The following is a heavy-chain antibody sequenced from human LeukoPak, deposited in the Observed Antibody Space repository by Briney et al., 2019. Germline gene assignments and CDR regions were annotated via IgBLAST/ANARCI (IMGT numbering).Heavy chain of an antibody. CDR2: ISSSSSYT. CDR3: ARDGLQQQGLTS. D-gene: IGHD6-25*01. J-gene: IGHJ4*02. Sequence: PGGSLRPSCAASGFTFSDYYMSWIRQAPGKGLEWVSYISSSSSYTNYADSVKGRFTISRDNAKNSLYLQMNSLRDEDTAVYYCARDGLQQQGLTSWGQGTLVTVSS. V-gene: IGHV3-11*05. CDR1: GFTFSDYY.